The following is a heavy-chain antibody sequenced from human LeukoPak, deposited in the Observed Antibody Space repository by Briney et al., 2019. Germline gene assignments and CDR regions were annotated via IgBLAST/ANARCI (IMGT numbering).Heavy chain of an antibody. J-gene: IGHJ3*02. CDR3: ARDNYDSSASI. CDR1: GFTFSSYS. V-gene: IGHV3-21*01. Sequence: PGGTLSRSGAASGFTFSSYSMNWVRQAPGKGLEWVSSISSSSSYIYYADSVKGRFTISRDNAKNSLYLQMNSLRAEDTAVYYCARDNYDSSASIWGQGTMVTVSS. CDR2: ISSSSSYI. D-gene: IGHD3-22*01.